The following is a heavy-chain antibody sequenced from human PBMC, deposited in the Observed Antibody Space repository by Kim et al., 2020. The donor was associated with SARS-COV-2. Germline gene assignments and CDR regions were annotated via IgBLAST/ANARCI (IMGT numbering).Heavy chain of an antibody. Sequence: GGSLRLSCAASGLRFSDFSWNWIRQAPGKGLEWISYISVSGRFIYYADSVKGRFIISRDNTEESVLLEMTGLRTDDTGVYYCARGGITVHGSAYYGMDV. J-gene: IGHJ6*01. V-gene: IGHV3-11*01. CDR2: ISVSGRFI. CDR3: ARGGITVHGSAYYGMDV. D-gene: IGHD1-20*01. CDR1: GLRFSDFS.